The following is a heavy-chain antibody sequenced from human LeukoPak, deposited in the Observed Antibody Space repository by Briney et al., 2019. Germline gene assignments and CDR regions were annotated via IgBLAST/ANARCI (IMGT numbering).Heavy chain of an antibody. CDR3: AREGYYGSGSYSNWFDP. Sequence: PSETLSLTCTVSGGSISSSSYYWGWIRQPPGKGLEWIGSIYYSGSTYYNPSLKSRDTISVDTSKNQFSLKLSSVTAADTAVYYCAREGYYGSGSYSNWFDPWGQGTLVTVSS. CDR2: IYYSGST. D-gene: IGHD3-10*01. V-gene: IGHV4-39*07. J-gene: IGHJ5*02. CDR1: GGSISSSSYY.